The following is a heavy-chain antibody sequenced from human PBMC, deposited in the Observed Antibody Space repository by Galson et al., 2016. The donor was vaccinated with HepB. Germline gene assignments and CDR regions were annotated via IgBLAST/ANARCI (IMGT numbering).Heavy chain of an antibody. J-gene: IGHJ6*04. CDR2: VYHSGDT. CDR3: ARNRITRGQAIMRYYGMDV. Sequence: ETLSLTCAVYGGSFNEYYWDWIRQSPGKGLEWIGEVYHSGDTNYSPSLRSRVTISADTSKNQFSLRLNSVTAADTAVYFCARNRITRGQAIMRYYGMDVWGKGTTVTVSS. CDR1: GGSFNEYY. D-gene: IGHD3-10*01. V-gene: IGHV4-34*01.